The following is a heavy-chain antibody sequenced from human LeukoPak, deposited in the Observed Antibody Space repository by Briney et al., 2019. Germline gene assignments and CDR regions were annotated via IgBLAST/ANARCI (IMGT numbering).Heavy chain of an antibody. V-gene: IGHV3-66*01. J-gene: IGHJ4*02. Sequence: SGGPLRLSCAASEFSVSSNYMTWVRQAPGKGLECVSIIYSGGTTYYADSVRGRFTISRDNSKNTLYLQMDRLRVEDTAVYYCARKSDSLMLRGGDCWGQGTLVTVSS. CDR2: IYSGGTT. D-gene: IGHD3-10*01. CDR1: EFSVSSNY. CDR3: ARKSDSLMLRGGDC.